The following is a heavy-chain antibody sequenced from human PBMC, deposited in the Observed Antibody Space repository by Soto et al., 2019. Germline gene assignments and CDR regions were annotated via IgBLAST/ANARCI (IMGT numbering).Heavy chain of an antibody. V-gene: IGHV3-48*02. CDR2: ISSGSAAI. CDR1: GFTFSSYS. Sequence: EVQLVESGGGLVQPGGSLRLSCAASGFTFSSYSMNWVRQAPGKGLEWVSYISSGSAAIYYADSVKGLFTISRDNAKNSLYLQMNSLRDEDTAVYCCARGSDAFDIWGQGTMITVSS. CDR3: ARGSDAFDI. J-gene: IGHJ3*02.